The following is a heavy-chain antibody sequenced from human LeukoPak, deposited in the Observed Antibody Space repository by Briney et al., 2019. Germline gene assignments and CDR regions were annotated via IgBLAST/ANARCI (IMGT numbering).Heavy chain of an antibody. V-gene: IGHV3-23*01. CDR1: GFIFSNYA. CDR3: AKDRDFLSGYYDFDH. D-gene: IGHD3-3*01. CDR2: ISNSADST. J-gene: IGHJ4*02. Sequence: GGSLRLSCAASGFIFSNYAMSWVRQTPGKGLEWVSGISNSADSTYYAASVKGRSTISRDNYKNMLYLQVDSLRAEDTAVYYCAKDRDFLSGYYDFDHWGQGTLVTVSS.